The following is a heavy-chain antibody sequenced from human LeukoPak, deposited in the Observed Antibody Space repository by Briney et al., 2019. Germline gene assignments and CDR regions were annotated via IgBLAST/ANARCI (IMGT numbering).Heavy chain of an antibody. CDR2: IWYDGSNK. Sequence: GGSLRLSCAASGFTFSRHAMHWVRQAPGKGLEWVALIWYDGSNKYYADSVKGRFTISRDNSKNTLYLQMNNLRAEDTAVYYCARDRSGSYSTDYWGQGTLVTVSS. J-gene: IGHJ4*02. D-gene: IGHD1-26*01. CDR1: GFTFSRHA. CDR3: ARDRSGSYSTDY. V-gene: IGHV3-33*01.